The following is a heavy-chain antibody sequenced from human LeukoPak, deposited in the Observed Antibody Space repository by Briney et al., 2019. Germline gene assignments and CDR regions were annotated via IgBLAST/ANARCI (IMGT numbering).Heavy chain of an antibody. CDR1: GGTFSSYA. CDR2: IIPIFGTA. J-gene: IGHJ4*02. V-gene: IGHV1-69*05. Sequence: SVKVSCKASGGTFSSYAISWVRQAPGQGLEWMGGIIPIFGTANYAQKFQGRVTITTDESTSTAYMELSGLRSEDTAVYYCARDVGSNYDFWSGYLDYWGQGTLVTVSS. CDR3: ARDVGSNYDFWSGYLDY. D-gene: IGHD3-3*01.